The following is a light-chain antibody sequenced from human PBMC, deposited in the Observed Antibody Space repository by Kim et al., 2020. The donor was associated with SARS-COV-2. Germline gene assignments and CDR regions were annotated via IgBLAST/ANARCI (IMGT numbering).Light chain of an antibody. Sequence: IVLTQSPATLSLSPGEGATISCGASQSVSSSYLSCYQQKPGLAPRLLIYDISTRATGISDRFSGSGSGTDFTLTISRLEPEDFAVYYCQQYGSSPWTFGQGTKVEIK. CDR1: QSVSSSY. CDR3: QQYGSSPWT. J-gene: IGKJ1*01. CDR2: DIS. V-gene: IGKV3D-20*01.